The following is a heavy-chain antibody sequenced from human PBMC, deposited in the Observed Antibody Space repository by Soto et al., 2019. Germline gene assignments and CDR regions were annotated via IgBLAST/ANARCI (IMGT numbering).Heavy chain of an antibody. CDR2: INPSGGST. D-gene: IGHD2-2*01. CDR1: GYTFTSYY. CDR3: ARVGLTDEGYCSSTSCYWDP. V-gene: IGHV1-46*03. J-gene: IGHJ5*02. Sequence: QVQLVQSGAEVKKPGASVKVSCKASGYTFTSYYMHWVRQAPGQGLEWMGIINPSGGSTSYAQKFQGRVTMTRDTSTSTVYMELSSLRSEDTAVYYCARVGLTDEGYCSSTSCYWDPWGQGTLVTVSS.